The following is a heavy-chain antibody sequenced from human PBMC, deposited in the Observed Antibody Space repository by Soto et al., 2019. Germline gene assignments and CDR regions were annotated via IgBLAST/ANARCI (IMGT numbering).Heavy chain of an antibody. Sequence: PGGSLRHSSAASGVTFSTYPRIWCRQPLEKGQEWVSAISGSGGSTYYADSVKGRFTISRDNSKNTLYLQMNSLRAEDTAVYYCVRHFLLLPPAIFSHSCCQSTPVS. CDR3: VRHFLLLPPAIFSHS. CDR1: GVTFSTYP. CDR2: ISGSGGST. J-gene: IGHJ5*01. V-gene: IGHV3-23*01. D-gene: IGHD2-2*02.